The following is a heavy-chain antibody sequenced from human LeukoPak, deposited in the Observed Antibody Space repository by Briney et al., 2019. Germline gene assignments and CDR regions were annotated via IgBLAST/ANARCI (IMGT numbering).Heavy chain of an antibody. Sequence: ASVKVSCKASGYTFTSYYMHWVRQAPGQGLEWMGIINPSGGSTSYAQKFQGRVTMTRDTFTSTVYMELSSLRSEDTAVYYCARVSYWTGPSLDYYYYYMDVWGKGTTVTVSS. J-gene: IGHJ6*03. CDR2: INPSGGST. D-gene: IGHD2-8*02. V-gene: IGHV1-46*03. CDR1: GYTFTSYY. CDR3: ARVSYWTGPSLDYYYYYMDV.